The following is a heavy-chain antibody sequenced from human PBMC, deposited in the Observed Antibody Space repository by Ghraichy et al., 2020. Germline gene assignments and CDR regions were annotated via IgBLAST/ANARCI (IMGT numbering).Heavy chain of an antibody. Sequence: GGSLRLSCAASGFTFSDYYMSWIRQAPGKGLEWVSYISSSGSTIYYADSVKGRFTISRDNAKNSLYLQMNSLRAEDTAVYYCARALTFDCSSTSCYYYYYGMDVWGQGTTVTVSS. CDR1: GFTFSDYY. V-gene: IGHV3-11*01. J-gene: IGHJ6*02. D-gene: IGHD2-2*01. CDR2: ISSSGSTI. CDR3: ARALTFDCSSTSCYYYYYGMDV.